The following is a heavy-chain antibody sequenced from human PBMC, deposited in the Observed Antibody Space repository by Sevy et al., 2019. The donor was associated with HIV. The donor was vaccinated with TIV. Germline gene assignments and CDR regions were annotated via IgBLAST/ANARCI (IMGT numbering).Heavy chain of an antibody. CDR1: GFTFSSYG. D-gene: IGHD3-3*01. V-gene: IGHV3-30*18. CDR2: ISYDGSNK. CDR3: AKDLGPDYDFWSGQTYYYYGMDV. J-gene: IGHJ6*02. Sequence: GGSLRLSCAASGFTFSSYGMHWVRQAPGKGLEWVAVISYDGSNKYYADSVKGRFTISRDNSKNTLYLQMNSLRAEDTAGYYCAKDLGPDYDFWSGQTYYYYGMDVWGQGTTVTVSS.